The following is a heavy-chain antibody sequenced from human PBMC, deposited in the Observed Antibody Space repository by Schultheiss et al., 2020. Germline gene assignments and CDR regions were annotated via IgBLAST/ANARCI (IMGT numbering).Heavy chain of an antibody. D-gene: IGHD6-19*01. Sequence: ASVKVSCKASGYTFTSYDINWVRQATGQGLEWMGWMNPNSGGTNYAQKFQGRVTMTRDTSISTAYMELSRLRSDDTAVYYCARGRKVAGYFDYWGQGTLVTVSS. J-gene: IGHJ4*02. V-gene: IGHV1-2*02. CDR1: GYTFTSYD. CDR2: MNPNSGGT. CDR3: ARGRKVAGYFDY.